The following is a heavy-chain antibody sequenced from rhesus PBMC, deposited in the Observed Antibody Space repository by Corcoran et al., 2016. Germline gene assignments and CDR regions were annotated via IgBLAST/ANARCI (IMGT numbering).Heavy chain of an antibody. CDR3: ARPTTLGTTY. V-gene: IGHV4-80*01. D-gene: IGHD5-24*01. CDR1: GASISSYW. CDR2: INCNSGST. Sequence: QVQLQESGPGLVKPSETLSLTCAVSGASISSYWGSWIRQPPGKGLGWIGEINCNSGSTYYNPSLKSRVTISKDTSNNQFSLKLTSVTAADTAVYYCARPTTLGTTYWGQGVLVTVSS. J-gene: IGHJ4*01.